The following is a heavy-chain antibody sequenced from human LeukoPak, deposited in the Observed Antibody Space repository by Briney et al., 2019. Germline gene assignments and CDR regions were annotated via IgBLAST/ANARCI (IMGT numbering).Heavy chain of an antibody. D-gene: IGHD3-9*01. J-gene: IGHJ3*02. CDR2: IYYSGST. CDR3: AREGPPNYDTI. V-gene: IGHV4-59*01. Sequence: PSETLSLTCTVSGGSISNYYWSWIRQPPGKGLERIGYIYYSGSTNYNPSLKSRVTISVDTSKNQSSLKLNSVTAADTAVYYCAREGPPNYDTIWGQGTMVTVSS. CDR1: GGSISNYY.